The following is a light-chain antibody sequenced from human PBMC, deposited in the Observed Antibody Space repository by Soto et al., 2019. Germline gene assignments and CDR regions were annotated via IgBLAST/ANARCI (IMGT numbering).Light chain of an antibody. CDR1: QSVSSN. CDR2: GAS. J-gene: IGKJ1*01. CDR3: RQYGSSPSGA. V-gene: IGKV3-20*01. Sequence: EIVFTQSPVTLSLFSGERATLSCRASQSVSSNLACYQQKPGQAASLLIYGASSRATVRPDRLCSSGSGRDVILTISRREPDDFFGNYYRQYGSSPSGAFGQGTKVDIK.